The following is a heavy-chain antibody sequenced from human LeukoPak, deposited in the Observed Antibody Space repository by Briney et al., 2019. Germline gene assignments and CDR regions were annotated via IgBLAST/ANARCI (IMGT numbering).Heavy chain of an antibody. Sequence: GGSLRLSCAAPGFTFSTYDVSRVRQAPTKGLEWVSAIGVDGGITYADSVKGRFTISRDNSKNTLYLQMNSLRAEDTAIYYCAKTIPFWYFDLWGHGTLVTVSS. CDR2: IGVDGGIT. V-gene: IGHV3-23*01. D-gene: IGHD5-24*01. CDR3: AKTIPFWYFDL. CDR1: GFTFSTYD. J-gene: IGHJ2*01.